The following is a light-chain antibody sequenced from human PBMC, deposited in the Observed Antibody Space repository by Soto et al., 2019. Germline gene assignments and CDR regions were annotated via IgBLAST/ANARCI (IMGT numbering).Light chain of an antibody. J-gene: IGKJ1*01. CDR1: QSVSSN. CDR3: QQYNDWPRT. CDR2: GAS. V-gene: IGKV3-15*01. Sequence: ETLMTQSPVTLSVSPGERATLSCRASQSVSSNLAWYQQKPGQTPRLLIYGASTRATGIPVRFSGSGSGTEFTLTISSLQYEDFAVYYCQQYNDWPRTFGQGTNVDIK.